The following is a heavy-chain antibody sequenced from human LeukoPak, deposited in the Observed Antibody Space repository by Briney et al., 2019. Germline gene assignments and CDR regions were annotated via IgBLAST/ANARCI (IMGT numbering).Heavy chain of an antibody. CDR3: ARDLSAAFDF. CDR1: GFPFSSYG. Sequence: PGGSLRLSCAASGFPFSSYGMHWVRQAPGKGLEWVARLVYDERSDYADYVKGRFSISRDNSKNTLFLDMSDLRVEDTAVYYCARDLSAAFDFWGQGVLVTVSS. J-gene: IGHJ4*02. D-gene: IGHD6-19*01. CDR2: LVYDERS. V-gene: IGHV3-33*01.